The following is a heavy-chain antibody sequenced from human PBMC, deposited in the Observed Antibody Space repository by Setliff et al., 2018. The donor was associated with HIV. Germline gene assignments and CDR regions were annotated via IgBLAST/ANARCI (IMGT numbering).Heavy chain of an antibody. Sequence: PSETLSLTCTVSGGSMNSHYWSWIRQPAGKGLEWIGRIYSSGSTNYNPSLKSRVTMSVDLSKSQFSVKLSSVAAADTAVYYCARDLTGYTSGYGLDYWGQGTLVTAPQ. D-gene: IGHD5-18*01. J-gene: IGHJ4*02. CDR3: ARDLTGYTSGYGLDY. V-gene: IGHV4-4*07. CDR2: IYSSGST. CDR1: GGSMNSHY.